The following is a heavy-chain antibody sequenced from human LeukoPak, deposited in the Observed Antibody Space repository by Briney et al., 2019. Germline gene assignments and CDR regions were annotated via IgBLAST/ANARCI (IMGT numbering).Heavy chain of an antibody. D-gene: IGHD4-17*01. CDR2: IYSGGST. CDR3: ARGLTTVTPLPGY. Sequence: GGSLRLSCAASGFTVSSNYMSWVRQAPGKGLEWVSVIYSGGSTYYADSVKGRFTISRDNAKNSLYLQMKSVRAEDTAVYYRARGLTTVTPLPGYWGQGTLVTVSS. CDR1: GFTVSSNY. V-gene: IGHV3-53*01. J-gene: IGHJ4*02.